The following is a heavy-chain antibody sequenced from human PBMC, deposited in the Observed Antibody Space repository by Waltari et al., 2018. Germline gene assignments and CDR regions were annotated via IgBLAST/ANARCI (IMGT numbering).Heavy chain of an antibody. J-gene: IGHJ4*02. D-gene: IGHD3-3*01. CDR2: TKKDGSEK. CDR1: GITISNYC. CDR3: ARDLAGGHRSPYYDFWSGYYIPVYFDY. Sequence: EVQLVETGGGLVQPGGTRTNSCTASGITISNYCKHWASNAPGKGVERVHQTKKDGSEKYYVDSVKGRFTISRDNAKNSLYLQMNSLRAEDTAVYYCARDLAGGHRSPYYDFWSGYYIPVYFDYWGQGTLVTVSS. V-gene: IGHV3-7*01.